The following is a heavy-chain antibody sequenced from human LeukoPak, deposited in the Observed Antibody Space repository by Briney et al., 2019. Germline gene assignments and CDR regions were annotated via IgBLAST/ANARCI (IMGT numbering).Heavy chain of an antibody. CDR3: ARQGSSSSFYNWFDP. Sequence: ASVKVSCKASGYTFTSYGISWVRQAPGQGLEWMGWISAYNGNTNYAQKLQGRVTMTTDTSTSTAYMELRSLRSDDTAVYYCARQGSSSSFYNWFDPWGQGTLVTVSS. D-gene: IGHD6-6*01. J-gene: IGHJ5*02. CDR2: ISAYNGNT. V-gene: IGHV1-18*01. CDR1: GYTFTSYG.